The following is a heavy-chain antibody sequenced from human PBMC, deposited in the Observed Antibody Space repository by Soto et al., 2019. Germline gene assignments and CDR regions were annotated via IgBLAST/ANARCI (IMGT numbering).Heavy chain of an antibody. CDR1: GSTFSTYS. J-gene: IGHJ6*03. V-gene: IGHV3-48*01. CDR3: TTSGHMDV. Sequence: GGSLRLSCAASGSTFSTYSMNWVRQAPGKGLEWVSYISSGSSTIYYADSVKGRFTISRDNAKNSLYLQMDSLRAEDTAVYYATTSGHMDVWGTGTTVTVSS. D-gene: IGHD3-3*01. CDR2: ISSGSSTI.